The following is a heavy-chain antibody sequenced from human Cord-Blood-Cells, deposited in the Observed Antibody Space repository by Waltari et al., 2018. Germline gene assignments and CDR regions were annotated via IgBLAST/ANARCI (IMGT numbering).Heavy chain of an antibody. V-gene: IGHV3-30*18. J-gene: IGHJ4*02. CDR1: GFPVSSYG. CDR3: AKAPAAIDY. D-gene: IGHD2-2*01. CDR2: ISYDGSNK. Sequence: QVQLVESGGGVVQPWRSLRLSCAASGFPVSSYGMYWVRQAPGKGLEWVAFISYDGSNKYYADSGKGRFTISRDNSKNTLYLQMNSLRAEDTAVYYCAKAPAAIDYWGQGTLVTVSS.